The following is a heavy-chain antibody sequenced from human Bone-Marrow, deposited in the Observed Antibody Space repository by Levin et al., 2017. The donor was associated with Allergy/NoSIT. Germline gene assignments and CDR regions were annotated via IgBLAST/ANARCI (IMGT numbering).Heavy chain of an antibody. CDR1: GFTFSGSG. CDR2: ISYDGSDK. V-gene: IGHV3-30*18. Sequence: QAGGSLRLSCAASGFTFSGSGMHWVRQAPGKGLEWVAVISYDGSDKYYADSVKGRFTISRDNSKNTVYLQVNSLRAEDTAVYYCAKDEGGEEYPLTVAHFWGQGTLVTVSS. CDR3: AKDEGGEEYPLTVAHF. D-gene: IGHD3-10*01. J-gene: IGHJ1*01.